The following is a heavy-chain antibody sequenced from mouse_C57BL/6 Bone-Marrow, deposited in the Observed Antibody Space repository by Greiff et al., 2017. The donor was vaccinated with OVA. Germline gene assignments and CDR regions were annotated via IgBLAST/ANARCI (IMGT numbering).Heavy chain of an antibody. CDR3: ARSPSYYSNDY. J-gene: IGHJ2*01. CDR2: FHPYNDDT. CDR1: GYTFTTYP. V-gene: IGHV1-47*01. Sequence: QVQLKQSGAELVKPGASVKMSCKASGYTFTTYPIEWMKQNHGKSLEWIGNFHPYNDDTKYNQKFKDKATLTADKSSSTAYMQLSSLTYEDSAVYYCARSPSYYSNDYWGQGTTLTVSS. D-gene: IGHD2-5*01.